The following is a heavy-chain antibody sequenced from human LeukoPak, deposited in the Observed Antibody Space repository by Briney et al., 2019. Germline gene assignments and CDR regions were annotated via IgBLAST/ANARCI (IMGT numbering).Heavy chain of an antibody. Sequence: ASVKVPCKASGGTFSSYAISWVRQAPGQGLEWMGGIIPIFGTANYAQKFQGRVTITADESTSTAYMELSSLRSEDTAVYYCASEPYCGGDCYSSWFDPWGQGTLVTVSS. D-gene: IGHD2-21*02. J-gene: IGHJ5*02. CDR3: ASEPYCGGDCYSSWFDP. V-gene: IGHV1-69*13. CDR2: IIPIFGTA. CDR1: GGTFSSYA.